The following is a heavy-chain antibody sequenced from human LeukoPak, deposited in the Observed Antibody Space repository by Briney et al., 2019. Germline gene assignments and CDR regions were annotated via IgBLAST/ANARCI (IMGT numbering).Heavy chain of an antibody. CDR2: IDISGGAT. D-gene: IGHD3-16*01. CDR3: ANEIRPNDY. J-gene: IGHJ4*02. V-gene: IGHV3-23*05. Sequence: GGSLRLSCVASGFPFTSHAMCWVRQAPGKGLEWVSSIDISGGATWYADSVRGRFTISRDNSKNTLYLQMTSLRVEDTALYYCANEIRPNDYWGQGTLVSVSS. CDR1: GFPFTSHA.